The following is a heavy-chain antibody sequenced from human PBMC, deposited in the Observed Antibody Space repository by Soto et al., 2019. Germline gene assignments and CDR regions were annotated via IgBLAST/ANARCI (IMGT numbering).Heavy chain of an antibody. CDR2: IFSSGST. D-gene: IGHD5-12*01. CDR1: GGPINTFY. V-gene: IGHV4-4*07. CDR3: AREGSYSAYNFAHGIQLWSFDF. Sequence: LSLTCTVSGGPINTFYWSWVRQPAGKGLEWIGRIFSSGSTSFNPSLESRVAMSVDTSKNHFSLNLSSVTAADMAVYYCAREGSYSAYNFAHGIQLWSFDFWGQGALVTVSS. J-gene: IGHJ4*02.